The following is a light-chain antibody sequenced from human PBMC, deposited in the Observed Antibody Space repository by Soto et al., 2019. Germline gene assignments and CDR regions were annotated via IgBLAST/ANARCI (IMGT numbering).Light chain of an antibody. CDR1: TSDVGGYEY. J-gene: IGLJ2*01. V-gene: IGLV1-51*01. CDR3: GTWDNSLSAVV. CDR2: DNN. Sequence: QSALTQPRSVSGSPGQSVTISCTGTTSDVGGYEYVSWYQQYPGKAPKLLIYDNNKRPSGIPDRFSGSKSGTSATLGITGLQTGDEADYYCGTWDNSLSAVVFGGGTKLTVL.